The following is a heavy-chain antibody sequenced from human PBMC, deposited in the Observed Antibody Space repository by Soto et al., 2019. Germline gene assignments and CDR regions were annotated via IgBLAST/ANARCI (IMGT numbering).Heavy chain of an antibody. J-gene: IGHJ6*02. CDR3: ARVHCSAGTCLDGLDF. Sequence: SQTLSLTCAISGDSVSSNTASWNWIRQSPSRGLGWLGRTYFRSKWYNDYAVSVKSRIIINPDTSNNQFSLQLNSVTPEDTAVYYCARVHCSAGTCLDGLDFWGQGTTVTVSS. V-gene: IGHV6-1*01. CDR2: TYFRSKWYN. D-gene: IGHD2-15*01. CDR1: GDSVSSNTAS.